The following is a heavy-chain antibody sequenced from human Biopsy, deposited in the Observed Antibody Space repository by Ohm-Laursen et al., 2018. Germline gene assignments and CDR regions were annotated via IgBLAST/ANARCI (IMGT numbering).Heavy chain of an antibody. Sequence: GTLSLTCTVSGGSINNVNYCWTWIRQPPGKGLEWIGDIFYSGRTNYNQSLKSRLIISIDTSKSQFSLNLSSVTAADTAVYYCARVEAGTYDALDIWGQGTLVAVSA. V-gene: IGHV4-61*01. CDR1: GGSINNVNYC. CDR2: IFYSGRT. CDR3: ARVEAGTYDALDI. D-gene: IGHD1-26*01. J-gene: IGHJ3*02.